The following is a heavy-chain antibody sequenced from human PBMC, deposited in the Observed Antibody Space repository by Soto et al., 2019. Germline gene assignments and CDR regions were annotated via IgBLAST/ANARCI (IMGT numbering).Heavy chain of an antibody. V-gene: IGHV4-59*01. D-gene: IGHD6-19*01. Sequence: SETLSLTCAVSGDSIIGYYCIFIRHPPGKGLEWVGYIYYTGSTNYNPSLKSRVTISVDTSKNQFSLKLSSLTAADTAVYYCARRLRSGRLYNWFDTWGQGTLVTVSS. J-gene: IGHJ5*02. CDR3: ARRLRSGRLYNWFDT. CDR1: GDSIIGYY. CDR2: IYYTGST.